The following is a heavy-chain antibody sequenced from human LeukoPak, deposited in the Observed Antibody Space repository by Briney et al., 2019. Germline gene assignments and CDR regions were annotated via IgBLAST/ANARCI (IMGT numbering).Heavy chain of an antibody. V-gene: IGHV3-69-1*01. Sequence: GGSLRLSCAASGFTFDDYAMHWVWQAPGKGLEWVSSISSSSYIYYADSVKGRFTISRDNAKNSLYLQMNSLRAEDTAVYYCARVRSYHYDSSGHPAFQHWGQGTLVTVSS. CDR3: ARVRSYHYDSSGHPAFQH. CDR1: GFTFDDYA. D-gene: IGHD3-22*01. CDR2: ISSSSYI. J-gene: IGHJ1*01.